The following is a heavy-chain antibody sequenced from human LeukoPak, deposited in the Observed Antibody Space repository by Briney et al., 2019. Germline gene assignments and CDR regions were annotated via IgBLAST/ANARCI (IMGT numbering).Heavy chain of an antibody. Sequence: GESLKISCKGSGYSFTSYWIGWVRQMPGKGLEWMGIIYPGDSDTRYSPSFQGQVTISADKSISTAYLQWSSLKASDTAMYYCARVYDSSGYYYQHWGQGTLVTASS. D-gene: IGHD3-22*01. V-gene: IGHV5-51*01. CDR2: IYPGDSDT. CDR1: GYSFTSYW. CDR3: ARVYDSSGYYYQH. J-gene: IGHJ1*01.